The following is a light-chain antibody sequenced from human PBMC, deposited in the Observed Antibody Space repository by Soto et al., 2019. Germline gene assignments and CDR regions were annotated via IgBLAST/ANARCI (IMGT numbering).Light chain of an antibody. V-gene: IGKV1-39*01. J-gene: IGKJ1*01. CDR2: GAS. CDR1: QSISFY. Sequence: DIQMTQSPSSLSASVGDRVTITCRASQSISFYLSWYQHRPGKAPQLLIYGASTLRSGVPSRFSGRGSGTDFTLTITSLQPEDFATYSCQEGYTSSRTFGQGTTVEI. CDR3: QEGYTSSRT.